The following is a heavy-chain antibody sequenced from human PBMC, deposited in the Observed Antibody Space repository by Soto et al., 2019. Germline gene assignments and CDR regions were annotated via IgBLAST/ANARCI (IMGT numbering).Heavy chain of an antibody. CDR2: ISPSTGTT. D-gene: IGHD2-8*01. CDR3: ARDQTKWRNDAYDF. J-gene: IGHJ3*01. Sequence: QVQLVQSGADVKKPGASVKLSCKASGYTFINHNINWVRQAPGQGPEWLGRISPSTGTTDYPQKFQGRVSMTTDTSTSTSYMELRILTSDDTPVYYCARDQTKWRNDAYDFWGQGTMVTVSS. V-gene: IGHV1-18*01. CDR1: GYTFINHN.